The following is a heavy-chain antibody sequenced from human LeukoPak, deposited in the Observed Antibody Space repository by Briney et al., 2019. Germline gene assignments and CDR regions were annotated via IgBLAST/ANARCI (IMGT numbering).Heavy chain of an antibody. D-gene: IGHD3-10*01. CDR3: ASAPYGSGTFLDY. V-gene: IGHV3-33*01. CDR1: GFTFSSSG. CDR2: IWYDGSDK. J-gene: IGHJ4*02. Sequence: GGSLRLSCAASGFTFSSSGMHWVRQAPGKGLEWVAGIWYDGSDKYSADSVKGRFTISRDNSKNTLYLQMNSLRAEDTAVYYCASAPYGSGTFLDYWGQGTLVTVSS.